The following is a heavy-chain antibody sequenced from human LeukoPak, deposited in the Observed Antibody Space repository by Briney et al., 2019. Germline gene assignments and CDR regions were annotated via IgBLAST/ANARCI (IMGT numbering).Heavy chain of an antibody. Sequence: GRSLRLSCAASGFSFSSYEMNWVRQAPGKGLEWVSYISSSGTTIYYADSVKGRFTISRDNAKKSLYLQMNSLRDEDTAVYYCARDGRPFDIWGQGTMVTVSS. V-gene: IGHV3-48*03. J-gene: IGHJ3*02. CDR3: ARDGRPFDI. CDR1: GFSFSSYE. CDR2: ISSSGTTI.